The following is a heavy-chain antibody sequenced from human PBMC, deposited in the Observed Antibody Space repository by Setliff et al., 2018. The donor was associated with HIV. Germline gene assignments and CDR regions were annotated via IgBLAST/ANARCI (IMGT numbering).Heavy chain of an antibody. V-gene: IGHV4-4*09. D-gene: IGHD1-7*01. CDR1: GGSNSGDY. CDR3: ARHPREETQRNYKFDS. J-gene: IGHJ4*02. Sequence: SETLSLTCTVSGGSNSGDYWSWIRQPPGKGLEWIGYIHTSGRTNYNYPFKTRATISRDTSRNQFSLRLSSVTATDTAMYYCARHPREETQRNYKFDSWGQGTLVTVSS. CDR2: IHTSGRT.